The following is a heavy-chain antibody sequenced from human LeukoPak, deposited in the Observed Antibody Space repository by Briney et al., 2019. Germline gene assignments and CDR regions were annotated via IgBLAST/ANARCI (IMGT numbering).Heavy chain of an antibody. D-gene: IGHD2-15*01. V-gene: IGHV3-23*01. CDR3: ARAPVTSCRGAFCYPFDY. CDR2: TSSSDPGT. CDR1: GFPLSSYA. J-gene: IGHJ4*02. Sequence: PGGSLRLSCAASGFPLSSYAMSWVRQGPGKGLEWVAATSSSDPGTYHADSVRGRFTISRDNSKNTLCLQMNRLRVEDAAVYYCARAPVTSCRGAFCYPFDYWGQGTLVTVSS.